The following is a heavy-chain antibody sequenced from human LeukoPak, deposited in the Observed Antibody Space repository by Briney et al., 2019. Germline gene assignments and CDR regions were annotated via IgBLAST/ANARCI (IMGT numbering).Heavy chain of an antibody. V-gene: IGHV4-4*07. CDR3: ARDRYGGGSYNDAFDI. CDR2: IYTSGNT. D-gene: IGHD1-26*01. J-gene: IGHJ3*02. Sequence: SETLSLTCTVSGGSISSYYWSWIRQPAGNGLEWIGRIYTSGNTNYNPSLKSQVTMSVDTSKNQFSLKLSSMTAADTAVYYCARDRYGGGSYNDAFDIWGQGTMVTVSS. CDR1: GGSISSYY.